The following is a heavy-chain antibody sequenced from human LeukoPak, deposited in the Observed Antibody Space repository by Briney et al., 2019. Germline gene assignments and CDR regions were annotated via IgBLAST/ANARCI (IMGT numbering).Heavy chain of an antibody. D-gene: IGHD3-9*01. Sequence: SETLSLTCAVSGGPISSYYWSWIRLPPGKGLEWIGYLSKSGNTNYSPSLKSRVTIFGDTSKNQFFLKLSSVTAADTAVYYCARARYVNSFYAFDIWGQGTLATVSS. CDR2: LSKSGNT. J-gene: IGHJ3*02. CDR3: ARARYVNSFYAFDI. CDR1: GGPISSYY. V-gene: IGHV4-59*01.